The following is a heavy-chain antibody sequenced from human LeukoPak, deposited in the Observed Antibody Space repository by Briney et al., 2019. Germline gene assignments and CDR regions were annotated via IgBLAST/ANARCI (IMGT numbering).Heavy chain of an antibody. CDR1: GFTFSSYW. Sequence: GGSLRLSCAASGFTFSSYWMHWVRHAPGKGLVWVSRINSDGSSTRYADSVKGRFTISRDNAKNSLYLQMNSLRAEDTAVYYCAREYLEAYYYMDVWGKGTTVTISS. CDR2: INSDGSST. CDR3: AREYLEAYYYMDV. V-gene: IGHV3-74*01. J-gene: IGHJ6*03.